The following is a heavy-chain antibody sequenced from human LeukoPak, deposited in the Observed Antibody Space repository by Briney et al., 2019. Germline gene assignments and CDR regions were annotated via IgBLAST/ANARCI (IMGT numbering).Heavy chain of an antibody. CDR2: MTTTGNTI. CDR1: GFTFSSYG. V-gene: IGHV3-48*02. Sequence: GGSLRLSCAASGFTFSSYGMHWVRQAPGKGLEWVSFMTTTGNTIYYAESVEGRFTISRDNAKKSLYLQMNSLRDEDTAVYYCARVGGATLVTMYFDYWGQGTLVTVSS. D-gene: IGHD4-23*01. J-gene: IGHJ4*02. CDR3: ARVGGATLVTMYFDY.